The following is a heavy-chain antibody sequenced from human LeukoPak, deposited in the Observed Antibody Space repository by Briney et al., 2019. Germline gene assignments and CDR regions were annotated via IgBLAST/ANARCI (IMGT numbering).Heavy chain of an antibody. V-gene: IGHV3-21*04. D-gene: IGHD6-19*01. CDR2: ISSSSSTT. CDR3: ARQWLVSYYYGMDV. CDR1: GFTFSSYS. Sequence: GGSLRLSCAASGFTFSSYSMNWVRQAPGKGLEWVSSISSSSSTTYYADSVKGRFTISRDNSKNTLYLQMNSLRAEDTAVYYCARQWLVSYYYGMDVWGQGTTVTVSS. J-gene: IGHJ6*02.